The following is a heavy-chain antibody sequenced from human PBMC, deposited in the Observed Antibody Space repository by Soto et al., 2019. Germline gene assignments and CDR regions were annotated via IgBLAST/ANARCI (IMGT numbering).Heavy chain of an antibody. V-gene: IGHV3-48*02. CDR2: ISSSSSTI. CDR1: GFTFSSYS. J-gene: IGHJ5*02. CDR3: ARDLPYYDILTGYYEYWFDP. D-gene: IGHD3-9*01. Sequence: QPGGSLRLSCAASGFTFSSYSMNWVRQAPGKGLEWVSYISSSSSTIYYADSVKGRFTISRDNAKNSLYLQMNSLRDEDTAVYYCARDLPYYDILTGYYEYWFDPWGQGTLVTVSS.